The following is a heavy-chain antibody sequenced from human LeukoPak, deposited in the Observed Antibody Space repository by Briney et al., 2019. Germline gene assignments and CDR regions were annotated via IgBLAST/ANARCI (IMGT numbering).Heavy chain of an antibody. CDR3: AKDLSDLWFGELAW. CDR1: GFTFSSYG. D-gene: IGHD3-10*01. V-gene: IGHV3-30*19. J-gene: IGHJ4*02. Sequence: GGSLRLSCAASGFTFSSYGMHWVRQAPGKGLEWVAVISYDGSNKYYADSVKGRFTISRDNSKNTLYLQMNSLRAEDTAVYYCAKDLSDLWFGELAWWGQGTLVTVSS. CDR2: ISYDGSNK.